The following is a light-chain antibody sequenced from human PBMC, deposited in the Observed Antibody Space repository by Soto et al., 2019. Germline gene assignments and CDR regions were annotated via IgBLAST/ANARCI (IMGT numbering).Light chain of an antibody. CDR2: DVS. Sequence: QSVLTQPASVSGSPGQSSTISFTGTSSDVGGYNYVSWYQQLPGKAPKLMIYDVSDRPSGVSNRFSGSKSGNTASLTISGLQAEDEADYYCSSYTSSSLYVFGTGTKVTVL. CDR3: SSYTSSSLYV. CDR1: SSDVGGYNY. J-gene: IGLJ1*01. V-gene: IGLV2-14*01.